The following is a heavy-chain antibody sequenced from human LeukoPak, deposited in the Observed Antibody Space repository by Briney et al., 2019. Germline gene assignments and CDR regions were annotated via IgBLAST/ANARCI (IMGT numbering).Heavy chain of an antibody. CDR1: GYTFTGYY. V-gene: IGHV1-2*02. Sequence: GASVKVSCKASGYTFTGYYMHWVRQAPGQGLEWMGWINPNSGGTNYAQKFQGRVTMTRDTSISTAYMELSRLRSDDTAVYYCARDGSGSYYPCWFDPWGQGTLVTVSS. CDR2: INPNSGGT. D-gene: IGHD3-10*01. J-gene: IGHJ5*02. CDR3: ARDGSGSYYPCWFDP.